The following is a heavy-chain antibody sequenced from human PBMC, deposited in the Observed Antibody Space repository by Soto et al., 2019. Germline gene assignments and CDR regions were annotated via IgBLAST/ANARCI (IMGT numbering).Heavy chain of an antibody. CDR2: ISTSSSYT. CDR3: ARLRLTGYFDY. Sequence: QVQLVESGGGLVKPGGSLRLSCVASGFTFSDHYMTWIRQAPGKWLEWLSYISTSSSYTNYADSVKGRFTISRDNAMNSLYLQMNSQRAEDTAVYYCARLRLTGYFDYWGQGTLVTVSS. J-gene: IGHJ4*02. V-gene: IGHV3-11*05. CDR1: GFTFSDHY.